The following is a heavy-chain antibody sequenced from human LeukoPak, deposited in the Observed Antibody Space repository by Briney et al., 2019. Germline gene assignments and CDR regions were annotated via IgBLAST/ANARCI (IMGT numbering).Heavy chain of an antibody. J-gene: IGHJ4*02. CDR3: AREAAAGNFDY. CDR2: IYSGGST. CDR1: GFTVSSNY. D-gene: IGHD6-13*01. V-gene: IGHV3-53*01. Sequence: GGSLRLSCAASGFTVSSNYMSWVRQAPGQGLEWVSVIYSGGSTYYADSVKGRFTISRDNSKNTLYLQMNSLRAEDTAVYYCAREAAAGNFDYWGQGTLVTVSS.